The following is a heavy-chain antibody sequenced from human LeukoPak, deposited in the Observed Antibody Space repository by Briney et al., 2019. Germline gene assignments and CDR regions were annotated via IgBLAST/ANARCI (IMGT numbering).Heavy chain of an antibody. J-gene: IGHJ6*02. CDR3: AKIPWELRYYAMDV. Sequence: PGGSLRLSCAASGFIFSSYGMSWVRQAPGKGLEWVSVISGSGGTTHYADSVKGRFTISRDNSKNSLYLQMNSLRAEGTAIYYCAKIPWELRYYAMDVWGQGTTVTVSS. CDR1: GFIFSSYG. CDR2: ISGSGGTT. D-gene: IGHD1-26*01. V-gene: IGHV3-23*01.